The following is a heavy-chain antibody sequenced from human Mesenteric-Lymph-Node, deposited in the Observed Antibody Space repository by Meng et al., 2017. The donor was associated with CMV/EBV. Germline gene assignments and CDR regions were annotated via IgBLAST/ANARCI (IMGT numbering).Heavy chain of an antibody. CDR2: IYYSGST. CDR3: AREREITIFGVVGYQYYYYGMDA. D-gene: IGHD3-3*01. J-gene: IGHJ6*02. V-gene: IGHV4-39*07. Sequence: SETLSLTCTVSGGSISSSSYYWGWIRQPPGKGLEWIGSIYYSGSTYYNPSLKSRVTISVDTSKNQFSLKLSSVTAADTAVYYCAREREITIFGVVGYQYYYYGMDAWGQGTTVTVSS. CDR1: GGSISSSSYY.